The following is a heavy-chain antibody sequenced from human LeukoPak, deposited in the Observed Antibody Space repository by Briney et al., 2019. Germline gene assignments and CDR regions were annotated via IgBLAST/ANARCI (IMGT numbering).Heavy chain of an antibody. CDR3: VKPYYFSSASLT. D-gene: IGHD3-10*01. Sequence: GGSLRLSCAASGFTFSNYGMHWVRQAPGKGLEGVSFISYDGSNKYYADSVKGRFTISRDNSKTTLNMQMNSLRAEDTAIYYCVKPYYFSSASLTWGQGTLVTVSS. V-gene: IGHV3-30*18. CDR1: GFTFSNYG. CDR2: ISYDGSNK. J-gene: IGHJ5*02.